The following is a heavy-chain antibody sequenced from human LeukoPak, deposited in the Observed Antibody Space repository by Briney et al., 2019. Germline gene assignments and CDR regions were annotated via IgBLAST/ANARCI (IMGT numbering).Heavy chain of an antibody. D-gene: IGHD2-2*01. CDR3: ARDFEELGYCSSTSCFAFDY. V-gene: IGHV1-46*01. J-gene: IGHJ4*02. Sequence: ASVKVSRTASGYTFTSYYMHWVRQAPGQGLEWMGIINPRGGSTSYAQKFQGRVTMTRDTSTSTVYMELSSLRSEDTAVYYCARDFEELGYCSSTSCFAFDYWGQGTLVTVSS. CDR2: INPRGGST. CDR1: GYTFTSYY.